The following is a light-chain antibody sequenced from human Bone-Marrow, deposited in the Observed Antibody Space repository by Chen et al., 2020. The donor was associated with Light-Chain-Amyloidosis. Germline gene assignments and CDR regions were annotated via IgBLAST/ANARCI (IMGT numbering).Light chain of an antibody. CDR1: DLPTKY. CDR2: RDT. J-gene: IGLJ2*01. CDR3: QSADSSGTYEVI. V-gene: IGLV3-25*03. Sequence: SYELTLPPSVSVSPGRTARITCSGDDLPTKYAYWYQQKPGQAPVLVIHRDTERPSGISERFSGSSSGTTATLTISGVQAEDEADYHCQSADSSGTYEVIFGGGTKLTVL.